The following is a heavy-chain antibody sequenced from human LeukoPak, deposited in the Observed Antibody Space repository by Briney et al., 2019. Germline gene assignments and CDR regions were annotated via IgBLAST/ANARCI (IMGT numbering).Heavy chain of an antibody. CDR3: ATGGGPLRYFDWQIFPPI. D-gene: IGHD3-9*01. CDR1: GYTFTSYG. CDR2: ISAYNGNT. V-gene: IGHV1-18*04. Sequence: GASVKVSCKASGYTFTSYGISWVRQAPGQGLEWMGWISAYNGNTNYAQKLQGRVTMTTDTSTSTAYMELRSLRPDDTAVYYCATGGGPLRYFDWQIFPPIWGQGTLVTVSS. J-gene: IGHJ4*02.